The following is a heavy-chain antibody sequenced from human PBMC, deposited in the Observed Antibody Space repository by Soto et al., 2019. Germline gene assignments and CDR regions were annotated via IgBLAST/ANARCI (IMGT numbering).Heavy chain of an antibody. CDR2: IDWDDDK. D-gene: IGHD2-8*01. CDR3: ARMMRYCTNGVCYGVFDY. V-gene: IGHV2-70*01. J-gene: IGHJ4*01. CDR1: GFSLSTSGMC. Sequence: SGPTLVNPTQTLTLTCTFSGFSLSTSGMCVSWIRQPPGKALEWLALIDWDDDKYYSTSLKTRLTISKDTSKNQVVLTMTNMDPVDTATYYCARMMRYCTNGVCYGVFDYWGHGTQVTVSS.